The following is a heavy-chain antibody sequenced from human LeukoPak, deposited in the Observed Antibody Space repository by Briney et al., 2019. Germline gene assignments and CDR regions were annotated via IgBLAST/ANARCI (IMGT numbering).Heavy chain of an antibody. CDR2: ISSSSSYI. Sequence: PGGSLRLSCAASGFTFSSYSMNWVRQAPGKGLEWVSSISSSSSYIYYADSVKGRFTISRDNSKNTLYLQMNSLRAEDTAVYYCARVFTMVRVNDAFDIWGQGTMVTVSS. CDR3: ARVFTMVRVNDAFDI. CDR1: GFTFSSYS. V-gene: IGHV3-21*01. D-gene: IGHD3-10*01. J-gene: IGHJ3*02.